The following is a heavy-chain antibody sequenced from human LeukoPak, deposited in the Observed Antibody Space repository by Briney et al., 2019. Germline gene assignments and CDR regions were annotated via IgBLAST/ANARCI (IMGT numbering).Heavy chain of an antibody. CDR3: AKDSDYYGSGSYRDLFYIDF. CDR1: GFTFYTYG. V-gene: IGHV3-30*02. D-gene: IGHD3-10*01. J-gene: IGHJ4*02. Sequence: GGSLRLSCAASGFTFYTYGMHWVRQAPGKGLEWVAFIRYDESNKYYAESVEGRFTISRYDSKNTVYLQMKSLGPEDTAMYYCAKDSDYYGSGSYRDLFYIDFWGQGALVTVSS. CDR2: IRYDESNK.